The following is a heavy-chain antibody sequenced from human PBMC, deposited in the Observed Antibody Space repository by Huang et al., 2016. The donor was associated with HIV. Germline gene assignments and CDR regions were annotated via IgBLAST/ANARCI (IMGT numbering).Heavy chain of an antibody. D-gene: IGHD2-15*01. V-gene: IGHV4-39*01. CDR1: GGSISSSSYY. Sequence: QLQLQASCPGLVKPSETLSLTCTVSGGSISSSSYYWGWIRQPPGKGLGWIGRIYSSGKTYNHPSLKSRVTISVDTAKKQFSLMVSSVTASDTAVYDCARHDIHCIDGSCSGFDYWGQGSLVTVSS. CDR3: ARHDIHCIDGSCSGFDY. CDR2: IYSSGKT. J-gene: IGHJ4*02.